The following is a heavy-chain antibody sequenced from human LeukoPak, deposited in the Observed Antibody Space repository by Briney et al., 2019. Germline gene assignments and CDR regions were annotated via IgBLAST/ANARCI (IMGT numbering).Heavy chain of an antibody. CDR1: GGSISSGDYY. D-gene: IGHD4-23*01. Sequence: TSQTLSLTCTVSGGSISSGDYYWSWIRQPPGKGLEWIGYIYYSGSTYYNPSLKSRVTISVDTSKNQFSLKLSSVTAVDTAVYYCARGSGTTVVTRRYYYYYMDVWGKGTTVTVSS. J-gene: IGHJ6*03. V-gene: IGHV4-30-4*08. CDR3: ARGSGTTVVTRRYYYYYMDV. CDR2: IYYSGST.